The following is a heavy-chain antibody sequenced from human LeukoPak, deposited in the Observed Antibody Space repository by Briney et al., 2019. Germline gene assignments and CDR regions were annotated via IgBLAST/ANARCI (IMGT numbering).Heavy chain of an antibody. CDR1: GFTFRDYL. D-gene: IGHD6-19*01. Sequence: GGSLGLSCTASGFTFRDYLVSWVRQAPGKGLEWISFIRSKPYGGTTDYAAPVKGRFTISRDDSKNTLYLQMNSLKTEDTAVYYCTTPVAGPSDYWGQGTLVTVSS. CDR2: IRSKPYGGTT. J-gene: IGHJ4*02. V-gene: IGHV3-15*01. CDR3: TTPVAGPSDY.